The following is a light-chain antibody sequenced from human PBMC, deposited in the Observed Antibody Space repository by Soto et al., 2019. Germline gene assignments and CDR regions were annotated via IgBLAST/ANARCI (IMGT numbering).Light chain of an antibody. J-gene: IGLJ2*01. CDR3: ISYTDNSTLEV. CDR2: DVT. V-gene: IGLV2-14*01. CDR1: SGDVGGYNY. Sequence: QSALTQPASVSGSPGQSITISCTGTSGDVGGYNYVSWYQQHPGKAPKLMIFDVTNRPSGVSNRFSGSKSGNTASLSISGLQAEDEADYYCISYTDNSTLEVFGGGIKLTVL.